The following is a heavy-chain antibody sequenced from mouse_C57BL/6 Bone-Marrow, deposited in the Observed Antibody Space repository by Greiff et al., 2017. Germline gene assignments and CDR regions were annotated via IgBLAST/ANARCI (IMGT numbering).Heavy chain of an antibody. D-gene: IGHD1-1*01. V-gene: IGHV5-6*01. CDR2: ISSGGSYT. J-gene: IGHJ2*01. CDR1: GFTFSSYG. Sequence: VQLQQSGGDLVKPGGSLKLSCAASGFTFSSYGMSWVRQTPDKRLEWVATISSGGSYTYYPDSVKGRFTISRDNAKNTLYLQMSSLKSEDTAMYYCARRGYYGHFDYWGQGTTLTVSS. CDR3: ARRGYYGHFDY.